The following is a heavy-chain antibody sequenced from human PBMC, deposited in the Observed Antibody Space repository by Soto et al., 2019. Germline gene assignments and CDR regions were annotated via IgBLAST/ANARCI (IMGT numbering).Heavy chain of an antibody. V-gene: IGHV1-46*01. J-gene: IGHJ4*02. D-gene: IGHD6-13*01. CDR1: GYIFTNYY. CDR3: ARDLAAAAY. Sequence: QVQLVQSGAEVKKPGASVKVSCKASGYIFTNYYIHWVRQAPGQGLEWMAIINPLPTSGSTNYAQKFQGRVTVTRDTSTSTVYLELSSLRSDDTAVYYCARDLAAAAYGGQGTLVTVPS. CDR2: INPLPTSGST.